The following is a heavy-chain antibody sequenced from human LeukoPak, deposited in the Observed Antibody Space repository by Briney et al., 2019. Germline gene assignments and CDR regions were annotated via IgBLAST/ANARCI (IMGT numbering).Heavy chain of an antibody. Sequence: GGSLRLSCAASGFTFSSYWMSWVRQAPGKGLEWVANMNRDGSEKNYVDSIKGRFTISRDNAANSLYLQMNSLRVEDTAVYYCARDGGIIRFGGRDVWGQGTTVIVS. CDR3: ARDGGIIRFGGRDV. CDR1: GFTFSSYW. J-gene: IGHJ6*02. V-gene: IGHV3-7*01. D-gene: IGHD3-16*01. CDR2: MNRDGSEK.